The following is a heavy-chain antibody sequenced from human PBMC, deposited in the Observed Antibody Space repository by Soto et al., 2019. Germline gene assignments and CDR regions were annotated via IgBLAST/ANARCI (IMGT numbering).Heavy chain of an antibody. J-gene: IGHJ6*03. Sequence: SGPTLVNPTQTLTLTCTFSGFSLSTSGVGVGWICQPPGKALEWLALIYWDDDKRYSPSLKSRLTITKDTSKNQVVLTMTNMDPVDTATYYCAHSAATVIPYYYYYYMDVWGKGTTVTVSS. V-gene: IGHV2-5*02. CDR1: GFSLSTSGVG. CDR2: IYWDDDK. D-gene: IGHD4-17*01. CDR3: AHSAATVIPYYYYYYMDV.